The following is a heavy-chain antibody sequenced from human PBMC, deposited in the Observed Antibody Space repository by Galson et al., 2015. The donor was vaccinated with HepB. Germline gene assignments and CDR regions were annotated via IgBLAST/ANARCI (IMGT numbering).Heavy chain of an antibody. J-gene: IGHJ4*02. V-gene: IGHV3-30-3*02. Sequence: SLRLSCAASGFTFSSYAMHWVRQAPGKGLEWVAVISYDGSNKYYADSVKGRFTISRDNSKNTLYLQMNSLRAEDTAVYYCAQGSLMVRGVRSWGQGTLVTVSS. CDR1: GFTFSSYA. CDR3: AQGSLMVRGVRS. CDR2: ISYDGSNK. D-gene: IGHD3-10*01.